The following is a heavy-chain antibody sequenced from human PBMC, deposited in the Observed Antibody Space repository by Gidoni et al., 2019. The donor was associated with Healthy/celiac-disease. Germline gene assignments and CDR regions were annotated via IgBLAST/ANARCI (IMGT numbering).Heavy chain of an antibody. CDR1: GFTFSSYA. CDR3: AKRGIAAAGDFDY. Sequence: EVQLWESGGGLVQPGGSLRLSYAASGFTFSSYAMSWVRQAPGKGLEWVSVIMGSGGITYYADSVKGRFTISRDNSKNTLYLQMNSLRAEDTAVYYCAKRGIAAAGDFDYWGQGTLVTVSS. CDR2: IMGSGGIT. J-gene: IGHJ4*02. D-gene: IGHD6-13*01. V-gene: IGHV3-23*01.